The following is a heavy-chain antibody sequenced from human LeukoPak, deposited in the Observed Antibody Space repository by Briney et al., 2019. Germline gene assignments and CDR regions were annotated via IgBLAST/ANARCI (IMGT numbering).Heavy chain of an antibody. J-gene: IGHJ4*02. V-gene: IGHV4-59*13. Sequence: PSETLSLTCGVSGGSIRNSYWSWIRQPPGKRLEGIGYIHYSGNTYYNPSLKSRVTISVDTSKNQFSLKLTSVTAADTAMYYCAREGTSDNYLGIDYWGQGTLLTVSS. D-gene: IGHD2/OR15-2a*01. CDR3: AREGTSDNYLGIDY. CDR1: GGSIRNSY. CDR2: IHYSGNT.